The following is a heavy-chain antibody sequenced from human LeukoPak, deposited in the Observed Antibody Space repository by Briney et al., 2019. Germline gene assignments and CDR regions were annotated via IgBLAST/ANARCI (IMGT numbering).Heavy chain of an antibody. CDR3: AKSASRYTGSLHGMDV. V-gene: IGHV3-23*01. D-gene: IGHD1-26*01. J-gene: IGHJ6*02. CDR2: ISGSGGST. CDR1: GFTFSSYA. Sequence: GGSLRLSCAASGFTFSSYAMSWVRQAPGKGLEWVSAISGSGGSTYYADSVKGRFTISRDNSKNTLYLQMNSLRAEDTAVYYCAKSASRYTGSLHGMDVWGQGTTVTVSS.